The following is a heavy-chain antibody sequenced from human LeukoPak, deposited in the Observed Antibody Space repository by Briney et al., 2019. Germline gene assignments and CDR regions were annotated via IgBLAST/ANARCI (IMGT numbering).Heavy chain of an antibody. CDR2: ISGSGGST. J-gene: IGHJ4*02. Sequence: GGSLRLSCAASGFTFDNYGINWVRQAPGKGLEWVSAISGSGGSTYYADSVKGRFTISRDNSKNTLYLQMNSLRAEDTAVYYCAKNPSPYYYDSSGYYFWGQGTLVTVSS. D-gene: IGHD3-22*01. CDR1: GFTFDNYG. CDR3: AKNPSPYYYDSSGYYF. V-gene: IGHV3-23*01.